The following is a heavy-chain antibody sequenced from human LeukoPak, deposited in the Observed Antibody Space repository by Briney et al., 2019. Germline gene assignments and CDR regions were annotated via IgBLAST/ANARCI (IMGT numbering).Heavy chain of an antibody. Sequence: SGTLSLTCAVSGGSISSSNWWSWVRQPPGKELKWQGEIHHSGSTNYNPSLKSRITISVDRSKNQFSLKLSSVTAADTAVYYCARRNSSSWSYYWGQGTLVTVSS. D-gene: IGHD6-13*01. CDR2: IHHSGST. CDR3: ARRNSSSWSYY. CDR1: GGSISSSNW. V-gene: IGHV4-4*02. J-gene: IGHJ4*02.